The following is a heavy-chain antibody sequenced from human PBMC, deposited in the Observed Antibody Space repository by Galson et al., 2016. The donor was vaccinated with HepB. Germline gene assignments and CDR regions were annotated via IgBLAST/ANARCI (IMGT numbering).Heavy chain of an antibody. CDR2: LYYDGKA. D-gene: IGHD2-21*01. V-gene: IGHV4-39*01. J-gene: IGHJ4*02. CDR1: GLSINGKPFY. CDR3: AMQYCGDAYCYHELFDS. Sequence: SETLSLTCSVSGLSINGKPFYWGWIRQPPGKGLEWIGSLYYDGKAYYNPSLNRRATISVDTSKNQFSLKVNSVTASDTGLYYCAMQYCGDAYCYHELFDSWGQGTLVTVSS.